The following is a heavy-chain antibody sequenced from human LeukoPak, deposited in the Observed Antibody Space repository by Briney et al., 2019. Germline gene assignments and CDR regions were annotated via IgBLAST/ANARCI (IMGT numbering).Heavy chain of an antibody. CDR3: AKATVLRFLEWLLPPDY. Sequence: GGSLRPSCAASGFTFSNYAMSWVRQAPGKGLEWVSGISGSGGTTYYADSVKGRFTISRDNSKNTLYLQMNSLRAEDTAVYYCAKATVLRFLEWLLPPDYWGQGTLVTVSS. V-gene: IGHV3-23*01. CDR2: ISGSGGTT. J-gene: IGHJ4*02. D-gene: IGHD3-3*01. CDR1: GFTFSNYA.